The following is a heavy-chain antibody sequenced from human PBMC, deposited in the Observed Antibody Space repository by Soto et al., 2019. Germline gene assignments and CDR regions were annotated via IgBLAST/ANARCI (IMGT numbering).Heavy chain of an antibody. D-gene: IGHD6-6*01. J-gene: IGHJ6*02. CDR3: ARQDSSSDWNYYYSGMDV. V-gene: IGHV5-51*01. Sequence: PGESLKISCKGSGYSFTSYWIGWVRQMPGKGLEWMGIIYPGDSDNRYSPSFQGQVTISADKSISTAYLQWSSLKASDTAMYYCARQDSSSDWNYYYSGMDVWGQGTTVTVSS. CDR2: IYPGDSDN. CDR1: GYSFTSYW.